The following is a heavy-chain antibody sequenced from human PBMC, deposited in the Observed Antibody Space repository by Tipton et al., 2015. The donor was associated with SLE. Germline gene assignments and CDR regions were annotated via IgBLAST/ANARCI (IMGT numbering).Heavy chain of an antibody. V-gene: IGHV3-53*01. CDR1: GLSVSNDY. CDR3: ATEYSSSPGRNY. J-gene: IGHJ4*02. Sequence: SLRLSCAVSGLSVSNDYINWIRQAPGKGLEWVSVIYSGGSTYYADSVRGRFTISRDNSKNTVYLQMNSLRAEDTAVYYCATEYSSSPGRNYWGQGTLVTVSS. CDR2: IYSGGST. D-gene: IGHD6-6*01.